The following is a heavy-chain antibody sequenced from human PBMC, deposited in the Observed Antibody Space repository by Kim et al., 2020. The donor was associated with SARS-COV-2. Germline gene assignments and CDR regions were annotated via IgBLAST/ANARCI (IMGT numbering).Heavy chain of an antibody. V-gene: IGHV3-48*02. J-gene: IGHJ4*02. D-gene: IGHD1-1*01. CDR3: ARERTTVVEFDY. CDR2: INRGSTTI. CDR1: GFTFSTHN. Sequence: GGSLRLSCAASGFTFSTHNMNWVRQAPGKGLEWVSFINRGSTTIQYADSVKGRFTISRDDAKSSLYLQMNSLRDEDTAIYYCARERTTVVEFDYWGQGALVTVSS.